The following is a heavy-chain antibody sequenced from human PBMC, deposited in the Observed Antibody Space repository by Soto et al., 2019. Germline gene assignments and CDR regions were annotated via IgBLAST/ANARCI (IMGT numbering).Heavy chain of an antibody. CDR3: ARDRGWSLFDY. J-gene: IGHJ4*02. D-gene: IGHD6-19*01. V-gene: IGHV3-74*01. CDR1: GFTFSSYW. CDR2: TNSDGSDT. Sequence: GGSLRLSCAASGFTFSSYWMYWVRQAPGKGLVWVSRTNSDGSDTSYADSVKGRFTTSRDNAKNTLYLQMNSLRAEDTAVYYCARDRGWSLFDYWGQGTLVTVSS.